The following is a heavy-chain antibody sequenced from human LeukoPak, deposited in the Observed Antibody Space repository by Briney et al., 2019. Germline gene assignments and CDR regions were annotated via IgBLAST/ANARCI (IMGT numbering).Heavy chain of an antibody. CDR3: ARDLFSAPLYDFWSGYTYYYYGMDV. V-gene: IGHV3-7*01. CDR2: IKQDGSEK. CDR1: GFTFSSYW. D-gene: IGHD3-3*01. J-gene: IGHJ6*02. Sequence: PGRSLRLSCAASGFTFSSYWMSWVRQAPGKGLEWVANIKQDGSEKYYVDSVKGRFTISRDNAKNSLYLQMNSLRAEDTAVYYCARDLFSAPLYDFWSGYTYYYYGMDVWGQGTTVTVSS.